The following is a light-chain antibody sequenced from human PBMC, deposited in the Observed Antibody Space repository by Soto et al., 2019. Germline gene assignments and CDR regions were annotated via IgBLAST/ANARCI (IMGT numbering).Light chain of an antibody. CDR1: SSNIGSNY. V-gene: IGLV1-47*02. CDR2: HNN. J-gene: IGLJ1*01. Sequence: QSVLTQPPSASGTPGQRVTISCSGSSSNIGSNYVYWYQQLPGTAPNILIQHNNQRPSGVPDQFSSSKSGTSSSLATSGLRYAEEAYYYCAAWDDILNGFVFGTGTKLTVL. CDR3: AAWDDILNGFV.